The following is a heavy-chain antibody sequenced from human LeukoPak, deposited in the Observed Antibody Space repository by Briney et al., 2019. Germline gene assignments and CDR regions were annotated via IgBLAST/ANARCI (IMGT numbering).Heavy chain of an antibody. J-gene: IGHJ4*02. D-gene: IGHD3-10*01. CDR2: IKKDGDDK. CDR1: GFPFSSYW. Sequence: GGSLRLSCAASGFPFSSYWMSWVRQAPGKGLEWVANIKKDGDDKHYVDSVKGRFTVSRDNAKTSLYLQMNNLRAEDTAVYYCARVSGTSNYYGSGSPDYWGQGTLVTVSS. V-gene: IGHV3-7*04. CDR3: ARVSGTSNYYGSGSPDY.